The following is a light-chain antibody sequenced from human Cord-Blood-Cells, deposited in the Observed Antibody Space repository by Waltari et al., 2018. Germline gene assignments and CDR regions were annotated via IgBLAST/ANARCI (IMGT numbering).Light chain of an antibody. J-gene: IGKJ2*01. Sequence: DIQMTHSPSTLSASVGDRVTITCRASQSISSWLALYQQKPGKAPKLLIYDASSLESGVPSRFSGSGSGTEFTLTISSLQPDDFATYYCQQYNSYSYTFGQGTKLEIK. CDR3: QQYNSYSYT. CDR2: DAS. V-gene: IGKV1-5*01. CDR1: QSISSW.